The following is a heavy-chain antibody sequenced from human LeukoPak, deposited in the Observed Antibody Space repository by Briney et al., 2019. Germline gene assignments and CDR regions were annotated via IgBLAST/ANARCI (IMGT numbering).Heavy chain of an antibody. V-gene: IGHV4-59*01. D-gene: IGHD3-10*01. CDR2: IYYSGST. CDR1: GGSISSYY. J-gene: IGHJ4*02. CDR3: ARESTFGEFSY. Sequence: SETLSLTCTVSGGSISSYYWSWIRQPPGKGLEWIGYIYYSGSTNYNPSLESRVTISVDTSKNQFSLKLSSVTAADTAVYYCARESTFGEFSYWGQGTLVTVSS.